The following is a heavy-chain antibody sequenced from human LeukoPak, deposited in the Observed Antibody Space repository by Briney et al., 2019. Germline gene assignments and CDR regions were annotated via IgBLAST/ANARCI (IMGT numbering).Heavy chain of an antibody. CDR1: GGSISSYY. J-gene: IGHJ3*02. V-gene: IGHV4-59*08. CDR3: ASSYYDILTGYRNRAFDI. Sequence: SETLSLTCTVSGGSISSYYWSWIRQPPGKGLEWIGYIYYSGSTNYNPSLKSRVTISVDTSKNQFSLKLSSVTAADTAVYYCASSYYDILTGYRNRAFDIWGQGTMVTVSS. D-gene: IGHD3-9*01. CDR2: IYYSGST.